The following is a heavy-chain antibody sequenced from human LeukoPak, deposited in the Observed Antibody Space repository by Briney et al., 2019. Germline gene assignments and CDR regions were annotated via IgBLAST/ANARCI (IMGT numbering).Heavy chain of an antibody. CDR3: ARRKAYGDYEFDY. CDR2: INSDGSST. V-gene: IGHV3-74*01. J-gene: IGHJ4*02. CDR1: GFTFSSYW. Sequence: GGSLRLSRAASGFTFSSYWMHWVRQAPGKGLVWVSRINSDGSSTSYADSVKGRFTISRDNAKNTLYLQMNSLRAEDTAVYYCARRKAYGDYEFDYWGQGTLVTVSS. D-gene: IGHD4-17*01.